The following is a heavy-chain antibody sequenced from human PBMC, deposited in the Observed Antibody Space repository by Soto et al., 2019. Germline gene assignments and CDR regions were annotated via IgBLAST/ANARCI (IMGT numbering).Heavy chain of an antibody. V-gene: IGHV1-69*02. J-gene: IGHJ5*02. CDR1: GGTFSSYT. CDR2: IIPILGIA. CDR3: ARGEDTAMVALGGWFDP. D-gene: IGHD5-18*01. Sequence: QVQLVQSGAEVKKPGSSVKVSCKASGGTFSSYTISWVRQAPGQGLEWMGRIIPILGIANYAQKFQGRVTITAEKSTSTAYMELSSLRSEDTAVYYCARGEDTAMVALGGWFDPWGQGTLVTVSS.